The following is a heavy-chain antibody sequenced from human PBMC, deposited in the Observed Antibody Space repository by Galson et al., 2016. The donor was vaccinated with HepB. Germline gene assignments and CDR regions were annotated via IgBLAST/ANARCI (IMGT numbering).Heavy chain of an antibody. D-gene: IGHD3-10*01. Sequence: SLRLSCAASGFTFSGYYMSWIRQAPGKGLEWISYITSSGSTIYYADSVKGRFTISRDNAQNSLYLQMNNLRPEDTAVYYCARDYGPGGQNQKYDYWGQGTLVTVSS. CDR1: GFTFSGYY. CDR3: ARDYGPGGQNQKYDY. V-gene: IGHV3-11*01. CDR2: ITSSGSTI. J-gene: IGHJ4*02.